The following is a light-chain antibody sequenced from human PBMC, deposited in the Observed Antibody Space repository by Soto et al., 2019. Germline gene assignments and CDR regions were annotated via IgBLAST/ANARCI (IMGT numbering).Light chain of an antibody. CDR3: QQYADFFS. V-gene: IGKV1-5*01. CDR1: QSASTW. J-gene: IGKJ4*01. Sequence: DIPLTQSPSSLSASLGDRLTITCRASQSASTWLAWYQQKPGKPPKLLIYDASDLQSGVPSRFSGSGSGTVFTLTISSLQANDFATYYCQQYADFFSFGGGTKVEI. CDR2: DAS.